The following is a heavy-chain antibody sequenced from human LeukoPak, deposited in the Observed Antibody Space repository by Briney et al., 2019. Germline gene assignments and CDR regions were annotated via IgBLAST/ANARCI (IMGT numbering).Heavy chain of an antibody. J-gene: IGHJ4*02. CDR2: INHSGST. V-gene: IGHV4-34*01. Sequence: GSLRLSCAASGFTFSSYAMSWVRQPPGKGLEWIGEINHSGSTNYNPSLKSRVTISVDTSKNQFSLKLSSVTAADTAVYYCARRGDYGDYYFDYWGQGTLVTVSS. D-gene: IGHD4-17*01. CDR3: ARRGDYGDYYFDY. CDR1: GFTFSSYA.